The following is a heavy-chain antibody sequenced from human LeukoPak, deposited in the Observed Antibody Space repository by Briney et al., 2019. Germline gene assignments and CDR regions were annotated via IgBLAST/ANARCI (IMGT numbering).Heavy chain of an antibody. J-gene: IGHJ4*02. CDR2: ITSSSSTI. V-gene: IGHV3-48*01. Sequence: PGGSLRLSCAASGFTFRSYNMNWVRQAPGKGLEWVSYITSSSSTIYYADSVKGRFTISRDNAKNSLFLQMNSLRPEDTAVYYCARESWGFDYWGQGTLVTVSS. CDR3: ARESWGFDY. CDR1: GFTFRSYN. D-gene: IGHD3-16*01.